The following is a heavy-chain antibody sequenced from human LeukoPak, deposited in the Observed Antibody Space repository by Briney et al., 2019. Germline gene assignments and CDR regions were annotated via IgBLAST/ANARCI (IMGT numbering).Heavy chain of an antibody. D-gene: IGHD3-22*01. CDR1: GYRFNNYG. V-gene: IGHV5-51*01. Sequence: GEPLKISCTGSGYRFNNYGIVWVRQTPGEGLQWMGIIFPGDSETRYSPSFEGQVTFSADKSNTTAYLHWSSLKASDTAMYYCARRYDSSGYYPLDYFDHWGQGSLVTVSS. J-gene: IGHJ4*02. CDR3: ARRYDSSGYYPLDYFDH. CDR2: IFPGDSET.